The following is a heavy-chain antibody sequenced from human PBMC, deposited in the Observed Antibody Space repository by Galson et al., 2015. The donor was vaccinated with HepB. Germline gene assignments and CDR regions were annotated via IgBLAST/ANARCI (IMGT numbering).Heavy chain of an antibody. V-gene: IGHV1-69*06. CDR3: ARAGIAVAGNYATLFWFDP. Sequence: SVKVSCKASGGTFSSYAISWVRQAPGQGLEWMGGIIPIFGTANYAQKFQGRVTITADKSTSTAYMELSSLRSEDTAVYYCARAGIAVAGNYATLFWFDPWGQGTLVTVSS. J-gene: IGHJ5*02. D-gene: IGHD6-19*01. CDR2: IIPIFGTA. CDR1: GGTFSSYA.